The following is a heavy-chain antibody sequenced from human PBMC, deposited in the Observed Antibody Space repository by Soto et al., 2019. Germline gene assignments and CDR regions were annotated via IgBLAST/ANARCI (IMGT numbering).Heavy chain of an antibody. Sequence: QLLESGGALIQPGGSLRVSCVASGFKFSAYAMTWLRQSPGQGQQWVSSISTSGNTTFYADSVKGRFTISRDNSRNTLYLQMPSLRAEDTSRYFCAKSPQRVFAYFDIWGQGSLVTVSS. CDR1: GFKFSAYA. J-gene: IGHJ4*02. V-gene: IGHV3-23*01. CDR2: ISTSGNTT. CDR3: AKSPQRVFAYFDI. D-gene: IGHD3-3*01.